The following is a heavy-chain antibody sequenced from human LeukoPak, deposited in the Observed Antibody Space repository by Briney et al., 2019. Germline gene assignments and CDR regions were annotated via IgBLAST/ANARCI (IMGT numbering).Heavy chain of an antibody. D-gene: IGHD2-8*01. CDR3: VRLGYCDNGCCYFEH. Sequence: PSETLSLTCIVSGGSITSGYWSWVRQPPGKGLEGIGYVSYNMDRNNKPSLRSRLTISLDTSRNEFSLQLTSVTAADTAVYYCVRLGYCDNGCCYFEHWGQGTLVTVS. CDR2: VSYNMDR. J-gene: IGHJ4*02. CDR1: GGSITSGY. V-gene: IGHV4-59*08.